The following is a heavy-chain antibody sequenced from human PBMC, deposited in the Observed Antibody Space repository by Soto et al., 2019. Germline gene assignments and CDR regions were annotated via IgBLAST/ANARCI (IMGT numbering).Heavy chain of an antibody. CDR1: GGSVNSPNYY. D-gene: IGHD2-15*01. J-gene: IGHJ4*02. CDR3: GRVVIAAIWHPDFDY. V-gene: IGHV4-39*01. CDR2: IYNSATT. Sequence: PSETRSLTCTVSGGSVNSPNYYWGWIRQPPGKGLGWIGSIYNSATTYYNPSLKTRVTISADTSRNQFSLNLRSVTAADTAMEYCGRVVIAAIWHPDFDYWGQGALVTVSS.